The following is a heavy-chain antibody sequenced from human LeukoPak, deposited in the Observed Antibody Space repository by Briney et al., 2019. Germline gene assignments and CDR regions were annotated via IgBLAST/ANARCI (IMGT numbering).Heavy chain of an antibody. V-gene: IGHV3-33*01. CDR2: IWYDGSNK. Sequence: GGSLRLSCAASGFTFSSYGMHWVRQAPGKGPEWVAVIWYDGSNKYYADSVKGRFTISRDNSKNTLYLQMNSLRAEDTAVYYCAREYGLGVPAAHHDAFDIWGQGTMVTVSS. CDR1: GFTFSSYG. J-gene: IGHJ3*02. CDR3: AREYGLGVPAAHHDAFDI. D-gene: IGHD2-2*01.